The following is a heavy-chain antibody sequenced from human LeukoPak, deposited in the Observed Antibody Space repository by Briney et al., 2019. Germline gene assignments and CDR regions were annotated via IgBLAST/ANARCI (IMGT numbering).Heavy chain of an antibody. CDR2: IYDCGST. V-gene: IGHV4-59*01. D-gene: IGHD2-2*01. Sequence: PSQTLSLTCTVSGGCISSYYWSWIRQPPGKGLEWIGYIYDCGSTNYNPSLKSRVTISVDTSKNQFSLKLSSVTAADTAVYYCARVGGTNYYYYGMDVWGQGTTVTVSS. CDR1: GGCISSYY. J-gene: IGHJ6*02. CDR3: ARVGGTNYYYYGMDV.